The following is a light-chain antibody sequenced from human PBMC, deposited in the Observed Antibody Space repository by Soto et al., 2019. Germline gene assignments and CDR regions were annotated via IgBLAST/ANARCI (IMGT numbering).Light chain of an antibody. CDR2: DVT. CDR1: SSDVGGYNY. CDR3: YSYAGSTTSYV. Sequence: QSALTQPASVSGSPGQSIAISGTGTSSDVGGYNYVSWYQQHPGKAPKLMIYDVTSRPSGVSDRFSGSKSGNTASLTISGLQAEDEADYYCYSYAGSTTSYVFGTGTKVTVL. J-gene: IGLJ1*01. V-gene: IGLV2-14*01.